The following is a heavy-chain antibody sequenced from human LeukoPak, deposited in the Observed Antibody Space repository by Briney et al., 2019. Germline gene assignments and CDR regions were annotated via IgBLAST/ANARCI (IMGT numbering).Heavy chain of an antibody. CDR3: ASSMEWELPDAFDI. J-gene: IGHJ3*02. Sequence: SETLSLTCTISGASISTGGFYWTWIRQPPGEGLEWIGYIYYSGSTYYNPSLKSRVTISVDTSKNQFSLKLSSVTAADTAVYYCASSMEWELPDAFDIWGQGTMVTVSS. CDR2: IYYSGST. CDR1: GASISTGGFY. V-gene: IGHV4-31*03. D-gene: IGHD1-26*01.